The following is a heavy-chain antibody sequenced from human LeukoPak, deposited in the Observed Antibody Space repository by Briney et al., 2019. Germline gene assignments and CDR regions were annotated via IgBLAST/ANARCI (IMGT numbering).Heavy chain of an antibody. J-gene: IGHJ4*02. Sequence: PSETLSLTCTVSGGSISSGDYYWSWIRQPPGKGLEWIGYIYYSGSTNYNPSLKSRVTISVDTSKNQFSLKLSSVTAADTAVYYCARAATGPAAFYFDYWGQGTLVTVSS. V-gene: IGHV4-61*08. CDR3: ARAATGPAAFYFDY. CDR1: GGSISSGDYY. CDR2: IYYSGST. D-gene: IGHD6-13*01.